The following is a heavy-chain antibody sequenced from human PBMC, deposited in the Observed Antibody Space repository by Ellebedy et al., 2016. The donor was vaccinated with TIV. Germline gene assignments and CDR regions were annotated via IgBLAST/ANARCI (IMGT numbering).Heavy chain of an antibody. Sequence: GESLKISCAASGFTFSSYWMSWVRQAPGKGLEWVANIKQDGSEKHYVDSVKGRFTISRDNAKNSLYLQMNSLRAEDTAVYYCARALGGGDCYWGQGTLVTVSS. V-gene: IGHV3-7*01. J-gene: IGHJ4*02. D-gene: IGHD2-21*02. CDR2: IKQDGSEK. CDR3: ARALGGGDCY. CDR1: GFTFSSYW.